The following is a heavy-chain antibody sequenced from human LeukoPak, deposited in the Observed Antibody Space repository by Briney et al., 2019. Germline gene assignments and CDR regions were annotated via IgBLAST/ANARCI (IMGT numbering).Heavy chain of an antibody. CDR3: ARGGGLDV. Sequence: PGESLRLSCAASGFTFRNYVIHWVRQAPGKGLEWVAVTSSDLNVKLYADSVKGRFTISRDNAKNSLYLQMSNLRAEDTAVYFCARGGGLDVWGQGATVTVSS. D-gene: IGHD3-16*01. V-gene: IGHV3-30-3*01. CDR2: TSSDLNVK. CDR1: GFTFRNYV. J-gene: IGHJ6*02.